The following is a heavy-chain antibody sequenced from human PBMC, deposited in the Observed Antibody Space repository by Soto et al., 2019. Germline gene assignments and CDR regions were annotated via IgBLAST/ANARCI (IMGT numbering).Heavy chain of an antibody. CDR1: GFTFSSYA. CDR2: ISGSGGST. CDR3: ARRGSACYYDY. D-gene: IGHD3-10*01. Sequence: EVQLLESGGGLVQPGGSLRLACAASGFTFSSYAMRWVRQAPVEGLEWVSAISGSGGSTYYADSVKGRFTISRDNSKNTLYLEMTSLRAEDTAVYYCARRGSACYYDYWGQGTLVTVSS. J-gene: IGHJ4*02. V-gene: IGHV3-23*01.